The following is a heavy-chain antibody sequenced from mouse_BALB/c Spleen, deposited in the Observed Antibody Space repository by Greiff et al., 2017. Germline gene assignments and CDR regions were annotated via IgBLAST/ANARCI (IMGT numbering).Heavy chain of an antibody. CDR1: GFTFSSYG. J-gene: IGHJ2*01. CDR2: ISSGGSYT. V-gene: IGHV5-6*01. D-gene: IGHD2-3*01. CDR3: ARLGDLYDGYTDY. Sequence: EVQLVESGGDLVKPGGSLKLSCAASGFTFSSYGMSWVRQTPDKRLEWVATISSGGSYTSYPDSVKGRFTISRDNAKNTLYLQMSSQKSEDTAMDYCARLGDLYDGYTDYWGQGTTLTVSS.